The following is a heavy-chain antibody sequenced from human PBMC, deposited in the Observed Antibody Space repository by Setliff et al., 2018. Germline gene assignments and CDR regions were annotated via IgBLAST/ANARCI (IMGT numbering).Heavy chain of an antibody. Sequence: SETLSLTCTVSGGSSSSHYWSWIRQPPGKGLEWIGYIHYSGSTNYNPSLKSRVTISLDTSKNQFSLRLSSVTAADTAVYYCASPPSYYDSSGYYYLAYWGQGTLVTVSS. V-gene: IGHV4-59*11. D-gene: IGHD3-22*01. CDR3: ASPPSYYDSSGYYYLAY. CDR2: IHYSGST. J-gene: IGHJ4*02. CDR1: GGSSSSHY.